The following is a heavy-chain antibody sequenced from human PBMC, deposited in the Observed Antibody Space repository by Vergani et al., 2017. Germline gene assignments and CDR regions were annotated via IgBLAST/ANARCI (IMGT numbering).Heavy chain of an antibody. Sequence: QVQLQQWGAGLLKPSETLALTCAVYGGSVSGYYWSWIRQPTGKGLEWIGEINHSGSTNYNPSLKSRVTISVDTSKNQFSLKLSSVTAADTAVYYCARGQXAAASICGFRWFDPWGQGTLVTVSS. CDR2: INHSGST. D-gene: IGHD6-13*01. J-gene: IGHJ5*02. CDR1: GGSVSGYY. V-gene: IGHV4-34*01. CDR3: ARGQXAAASICGFRWFDP.